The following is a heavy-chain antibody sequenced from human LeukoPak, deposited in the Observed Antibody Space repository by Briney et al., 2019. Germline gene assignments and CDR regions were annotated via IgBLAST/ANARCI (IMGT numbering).Heavy chain of an antibody. V-gene: IGHV5-10-1*01. CDR2: IDPSDSYT. CDR3: ARLSYYYDSSGYYLGFDY. D-gene: IGHD3-22*01. J-gene: IGHJ4*02. Sequence: GESLKISCKGSGYSFTSYWISWVRQMPGKGLEWMGRIDPSDSYTSYSPSFQGHVTISADKSISTAYLQWSSLKASDTAMYYCARLSYYYDSSGYYLGFDYWGQGTLVTVSS. CDR1: GYSFTSYW.